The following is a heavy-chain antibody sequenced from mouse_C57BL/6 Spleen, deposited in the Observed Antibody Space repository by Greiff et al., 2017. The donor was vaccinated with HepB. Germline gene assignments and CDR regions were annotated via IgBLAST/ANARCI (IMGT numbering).Heavy chain of an antibody. J-gene: IGHJ4*01. CDR1: GYTFTSYW. D-gene: IGHD2-4*01. Sequence: QVQLQQPGAELVKPGASVKLSCKASGYTFTSYWMHWVKQRPGQGLEWIGMIHPNSGSTNYNEKFKSKATLTVDKSSSTAYMQLSSLTSEDSAVYYCARGVIYYDDGVAETWAMDYWGQGTSVTVSS. CDR2: IHPNSGST. CDR3: ARGVIYYDDGVAETWAMDY. V-gene: IGHV1-64*01.